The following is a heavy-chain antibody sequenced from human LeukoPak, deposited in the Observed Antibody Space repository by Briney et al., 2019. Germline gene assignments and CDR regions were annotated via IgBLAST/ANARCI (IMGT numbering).Heavy chain of an antibody. D-gene: IGHD2-2*01. V-gene: IGHV3-53*01. CDR2: IYSDNT. J-gene: IGHJ4*02. Sequence: PGGSLRLSCTVSGFTVSSNSMSWVRQAPGKGLEWVSFIYSDNTHYSDSVKGRFTISRDNAKNSLYLQMNSLRAEDTAVYYCARGPSSANFLHFDYWGQGTLVTVSS. CDR1: GFTVSSNS. CDR3: ARGPSSANFLHFDY.